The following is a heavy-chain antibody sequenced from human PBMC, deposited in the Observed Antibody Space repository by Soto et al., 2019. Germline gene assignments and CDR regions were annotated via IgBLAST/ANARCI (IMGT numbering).Heavy chain of an antibody. Sequence: HPGGSLRLSCVASGFTFSSYAIHWVRQAPGKGLEWVGVISYDGSKQYYADSVKGRFTISRDNSKNTLYLQVSSLRTEDTAVHYCARDRGSSTSSHYGMDVWGQGTTVTVSS. V-gene: IGHV3-30*04. J-gene: IGHJ6*02. CDR3: ARDRGSSTSSHYGMDV. CDR2: ISYDGSKQ. CDR1: GFTFSSYA. D-gene: IGHD2-2*01.